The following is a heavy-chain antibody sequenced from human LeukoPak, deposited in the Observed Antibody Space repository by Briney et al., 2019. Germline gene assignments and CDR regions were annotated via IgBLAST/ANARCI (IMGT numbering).Heavy chain of an antibody. D-gene: IGHD6-6*01. V-gene: IGHV4-59*01. CDR2: IYYSGST. CDR3: ARGSSSTYYYYMDV. Sequence: SETLSLTCTVSSGSMSGYYWSWIRQTPGKGLEWIGYIYYSGSTNYNPSLKSRVTISVDTSKNQFSLKLSSVTAADTAVYYCARGSSSTYYYYMDVWGKGTTVTVSS. J-gene: IGHJ6*03. CDR1: SGSMSGYY.